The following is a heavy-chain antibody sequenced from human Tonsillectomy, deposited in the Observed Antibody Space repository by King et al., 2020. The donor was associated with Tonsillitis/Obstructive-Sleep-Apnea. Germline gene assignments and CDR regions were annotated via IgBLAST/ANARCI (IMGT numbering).Heavy chain of an antibody. CDR2: IINTSCTI. V-gene: IGHV3-48*02. J-gene: IGHJ4*02. CDR1: GFTYTSYS. Sequence: VQLVEAGGGLVQPGGSLRLSCASSGFTYTSYSMNWVGQAPGYGLDWVSYIINTSCTIYDADSVNGRLTISRDNAKNSLYLQMNSLRDEDTAVYYCARGALLDYWGQGTLVTVSS. CDR3: ARGALLDY.